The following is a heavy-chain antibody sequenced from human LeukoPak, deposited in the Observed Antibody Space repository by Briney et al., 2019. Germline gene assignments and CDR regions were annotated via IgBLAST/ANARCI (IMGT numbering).Heavy chain of an antibody. V-gene: IGHV1-2*06. CDR3: ARGYSGYDRKFDP. J-gene: IGHJ5*02. D-gene: IGHD5-12*01. Sequence: ASVKVSCKASGYTFTGHYIHWVRQAPGRGLEWLGRINPQSGGTNYAQSFQGRVTVTKDTSINTAYMELTRLTSDDTAIYYCARGYSGYDRKFDPWGQGTLVTVSS. CDR2: INPQSGGT. CDR1: GYTFTGHY.